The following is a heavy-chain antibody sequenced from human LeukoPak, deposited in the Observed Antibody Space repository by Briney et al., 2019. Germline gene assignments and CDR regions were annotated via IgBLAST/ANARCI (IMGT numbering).Heavy chain of an antibody. V-gene: IGHV1-18*01. D-gene: IGHD6-13*01. CDR1: NYTFTSYG. CDR3: ARVGGSSWEDNWFDP. Sequence: ASVKVSCKASNYTFTSYGISWVRQAPGQGLEWMAWINAYNGDTNYAQKLQGRVTLTTETSTSTAYMELRSLRSDDTAVYYCARVGGSSWEDNWFDPWGQGTLVTVSS. CDR2: INAYNGDT. J-gene: IGHJ5*02.